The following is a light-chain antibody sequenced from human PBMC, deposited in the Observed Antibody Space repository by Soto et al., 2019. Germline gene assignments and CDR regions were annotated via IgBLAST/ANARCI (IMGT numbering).Light chain of an antibody. CDR3: ISYTTTITWV. V-gene: IGLV2-18*02. CDR1: SSDVGNYNR. Sequence: QSALTQPPSVSGSPGQSVTISCTGTSSDVGNYNRVSWYQQPPGKAPKLIIYEVSSRPSGVSDRFSGSKSGNTASLTISGLQAEDEADYYCISYTTTITWVFGGGTKLTVL. J-gene: IGLJ3*02. CDR2: EVS.